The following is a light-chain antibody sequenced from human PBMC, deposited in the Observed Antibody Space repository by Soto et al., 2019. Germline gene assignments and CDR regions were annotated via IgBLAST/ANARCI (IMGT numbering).Light chain of an antibody. J-gene: IGLJ3*02. CDR2: EVS. CDR3: SSFTSSNPWV. Sequence: QSALTQPPSVSGSPGQSVTISCTGTSSDVGSYNRVSWYQQPPGTAPKLMIYEVSNRPSGVPDRFFGSKSGNTASLTISGLQAEDEADYYCSSFTSSNPWVFGGGTQLTVL. CDR1: SSDVGSYNR. V-gene: IGLV2-18*02.